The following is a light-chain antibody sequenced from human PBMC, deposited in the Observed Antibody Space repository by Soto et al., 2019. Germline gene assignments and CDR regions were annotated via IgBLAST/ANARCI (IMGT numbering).Light chain of an antibody. J-gene: IGKJ2*01. CDR1: QSISSW. V-gene: IGKV1-5*03. Sequence: DIQMTQSPSTLSASVGDRVTITCRASQSISSWLAWDQQKPGKAPKLLIYTASSLESGVPSRFSGSGSGTEFTLTISSLQPDDFATYYCQEYNSHSRYTFGQGTKLEIK. CDR3: QEYNSHSRYT. CDR2: TAS.